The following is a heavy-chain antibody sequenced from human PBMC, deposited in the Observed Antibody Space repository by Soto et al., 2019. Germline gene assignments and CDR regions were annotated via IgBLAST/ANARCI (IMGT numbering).Heavy chain of an antibody. CDR3: ARGGGHCSSTSCYLVDY. V-gene: IGHV3-74*01. CDR2: INSDGSST. Sequence: GGSLRLSCAASGFSFSSYWVHWVRQAPGKGLVWVSRINSDGSSTSYADSVKGRFTISRDNAKNTLYLQMNSLRAEDTAVYYCARGGGHCSSTSCYLVDYWGQGTLVTVSS. CDR1: GFSFSSYW. D-gene: IGHD2-2*01. J-gene: IGHJ4*02.